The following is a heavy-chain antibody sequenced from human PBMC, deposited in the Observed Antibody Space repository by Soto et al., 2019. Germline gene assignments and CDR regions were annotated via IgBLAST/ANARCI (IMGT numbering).Heavy chain of an antibody. CDR2: ISHNVST. D-gene: IGHD3-3*02. CDR1: GDSINSRHL. Sequence: SETLSLTCAASGDSINSRHLWNWVRQPPGKGLEWSGQISHNVSTNYNPSLTSRVTISPDKSKNHFSLELTSETAADRAVYSGGARHFWSGPGTDRRLDNWGQGTLVTVSS. J-gene: IGHJ4*02. V-gene: IGHV4-4*02. CDR3: GARHFWSGPGTDRRLDN.